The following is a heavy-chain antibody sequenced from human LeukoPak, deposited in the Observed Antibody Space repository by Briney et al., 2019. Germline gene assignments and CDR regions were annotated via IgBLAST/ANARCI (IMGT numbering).Heavy chain of an antibody. CDR3: ARVGSSGWYVHPTLDY. Sequence: ASVKVSCKTSGYTFSGYHMHWVRQAPGQGLEWMGWINPNNGDTNYAQKFEGRVTMTRDTSISTAYMELSRLISDDTAVYYCARVGSSGWYVHPTLDYWGQGTLVTVSS. V-gene: IGHV1-2*02. CDR2: INPNNGDT. CDR1: GYTFSGYH. J-gene: IGHJ4*02. D-gene: IGHD6-19*01.